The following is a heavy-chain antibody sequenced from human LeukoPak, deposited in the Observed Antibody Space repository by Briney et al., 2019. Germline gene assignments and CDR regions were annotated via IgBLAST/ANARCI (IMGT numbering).Heavy chain of an antibody. V-gene: IGHV5-51*01. D-gene: IGHD2-2*01. CDR3: ACRDLTSTWSYP. CDR2: IFPGDSRT. Sequence: GESLMVSCKGIGYRFTSYWIGWVRQMPGKGLEWMGVIFPGDSRTRYNPSFQGQVTISVDKSISTAYLQWVSLKASDTAMYYCACRDLTSTWSYPWGQGTLVTVSS. J-gene: IGHJ5*02. CDR1: GYRFTSYW.